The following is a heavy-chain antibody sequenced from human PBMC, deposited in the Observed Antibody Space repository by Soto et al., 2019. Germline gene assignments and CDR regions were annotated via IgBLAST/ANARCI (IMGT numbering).Heavy chain of an antibody. D-gene: IGHD6-19*01. CDR2: ISYDGINR. V-gene: IGHV3-30*18. CDR1: DYG. Sequence: QVHLVESGGGVVQPGGSLRLSCAASDYGMHWVRQAPGKGLEWVAGISYDGINRFYGASVKGRFTISRDNSKNMLNLQMDSLRAEDTAVYYCAKSLAVAGTGGGMDVWGQGTTVTVSS. CDR3: AKSLAVAGTGGGMDV. J-gene: IGHJ6*02.